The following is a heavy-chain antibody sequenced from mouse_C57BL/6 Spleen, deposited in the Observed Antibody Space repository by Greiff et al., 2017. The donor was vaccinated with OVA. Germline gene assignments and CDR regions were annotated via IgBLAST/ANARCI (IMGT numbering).Heavy chain of an antibody. D-gene: IGHD1-1*01. V-gene: IGHV7-3*01. CDR2: IRNKANGYTT. J-gene: IGHJ4*01. Sequence: EVKLMESGGGLVQPGGSLSLSCAASGFTFTDYYMSWVRQPPGKALEWLGFIRNKANGYTTEYSASVKGRFTISRDNSQSILYLQMNALRAEDSATYYCAIVTTVVVDYAMDYWGQGTSVTVSS. CDR1: GFTFTDYY. CDR3: AIVTTVVVDYAMDY.